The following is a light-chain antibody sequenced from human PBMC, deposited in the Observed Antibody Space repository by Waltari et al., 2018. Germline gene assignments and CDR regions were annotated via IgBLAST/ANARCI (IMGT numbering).Light chain of an antibody. CDR1: QSVSRT. CDR3: QKYGTLPAT. CDR2: DAS. V-gene: IGKV3-20*01. Sequence: EIVLTQSPGTLSLSPGERATLSCRASQSVSRTLAWYQQKPGQAPRLLIYDASSRATGIPDRFSGSGSGTDFSLTSSRLEPEYFAVYYCQKYGTLPATFGQGTKVEIK. J-gene: IGKJ1*01.